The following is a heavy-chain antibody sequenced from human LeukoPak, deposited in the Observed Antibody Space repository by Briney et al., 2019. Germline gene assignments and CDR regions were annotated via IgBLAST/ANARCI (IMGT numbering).Heavy chain of an antibody. CDR2: ISGSGGST. CDR3: AKSARLNYDSSGYYYYYFDY. Sequence: GGSLRLSCAASGFTFSSYAMSWVRQAPGKGLEWVSAISGSGGSTYYADSVKGRFTISGDNSKNTLYLQMNSLRAEDTAVYYCAKSARLNYDSSGYYYYYFDYWGQGTLVTVSS. CDR1: GFTFSSYA. V-gene: IGHV3-23*01. J-gene: IGHJ4*02. D-gene: IGHD3-22*01.